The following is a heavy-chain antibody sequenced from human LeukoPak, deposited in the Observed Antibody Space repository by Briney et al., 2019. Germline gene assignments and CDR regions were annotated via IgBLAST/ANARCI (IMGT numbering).Heavy chain of an antibody. CDR2: ISYDGSNK. J-gene: IGHJ4*02. Sequence: GGSLRLSCAASGFTFSSYGMHWVRQAPGKGLEWVAVISYDGSNKYYADSVKGRFTISRDNSKNTLYLQMNSLRAEDTAVYYCAKPIWSGSYGDYWGQGTLVTVSS. CDR3: AKPIWSGSYGDY. V-gene: IGHV3-30*18. CDR1: GFTFSSYG. D-gene: IGHD1-26*01.